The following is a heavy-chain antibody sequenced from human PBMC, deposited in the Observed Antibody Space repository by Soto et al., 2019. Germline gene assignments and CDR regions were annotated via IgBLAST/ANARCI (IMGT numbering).Heavy chain of an antibody. J-gene: IGHJ4*02. V-gene: IGHV1-69*01. CDR2: IIPRFGTP. Sequence: QVQLVQSGAEVKKPGSSVKVSCRASGGTFSSYIISWVRQAPGQGLEWMGGIIPRFGTPNYAKQFQGRVTITADEFTSTAYMELSSLRSGDTAVYSCARDAPYSSTGLLRDTLTDYWGQGTLVTVSS. D-gene: IGHD6-19*01. CDR3: ARDAPYSSTGLLRDTLTDY. CDR1: GGTFSSYI.